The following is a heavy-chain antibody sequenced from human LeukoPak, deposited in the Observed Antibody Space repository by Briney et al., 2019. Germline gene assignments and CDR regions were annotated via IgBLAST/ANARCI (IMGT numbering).Heavy chain of an antibody. V-gene: IGHV3-49*03. J-gene: IGHJ4*02. D-gene: IGHD3-9*01. Sequence: GGSLRLSCTSSTFTFGGYAINWIRQAPGKGLEWVGFIRRKVYGGTPEYAASVKGRFTISRDDSKSIAYLQMNSLKTEDTAVYFCTRGAIPDILTGFYWGQGTLVTVSS. CDR3: TRGAIPDILTGFY. CDR1: TFTFGGYA. CDR2: IRRKVYGGTP.